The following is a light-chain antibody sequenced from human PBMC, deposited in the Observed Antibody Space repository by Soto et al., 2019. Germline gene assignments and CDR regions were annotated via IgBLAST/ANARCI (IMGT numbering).Light chain of an antibody. J-gene: IGLJ1*01. CDR2: DVS. V-gene: IGLV2-14*01. Sequence: QSALTQPASVTASPGQSITISCTGTSSDIGGHNYVSWYQQHPGKAPKLLIHDVSNRPSGVSNRFSGSKSGNTASLTISGLQAEYEAEYFCSSYASGSTFYVFGTGTKLTVL. CDR1: SSDIGGHNY. CDR3: SSYASGSTFYV.